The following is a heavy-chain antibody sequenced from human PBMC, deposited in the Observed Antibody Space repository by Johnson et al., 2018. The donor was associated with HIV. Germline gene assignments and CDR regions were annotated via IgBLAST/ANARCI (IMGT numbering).Heavy chain of an antibody. CDR1: RFTFSDYY. J-gene: IGHJ3*02. Sequence: QVQLVESGGGLVKPGGSLRLSCAASRFTFSDYYMSWIRQAPGKGLEWVSYISRSGSTIYYADSVKGRFTITRVNRKNSLYLQMNSLRAEDTAVYYCARAREGDAFDIWGQGTMVTVSS. CDR2: ISRSGSTI. CDR3: ARAREGDAFDI. V-gene: IGHV3-11*04.